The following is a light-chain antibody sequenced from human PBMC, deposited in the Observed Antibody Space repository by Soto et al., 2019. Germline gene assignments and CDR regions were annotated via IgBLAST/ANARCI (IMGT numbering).Light chain of an antibody. V-gene: IGLV2-14*01. J-gene: IGLJ1*01. CDR2: EVS. CDR3: FSSTTDWTHV. Sequence: QSALTQPASVSGSPGQSITISCTGSSSDIGAYNYVSWFQQYPGKAPKLIISEVSNRPSGVSNRFSGSKSGTAASLTISGLQTEDQANYFCFSSTTDWTHVFVPGTKVTVL. CDR1: SSDIGAYNY.